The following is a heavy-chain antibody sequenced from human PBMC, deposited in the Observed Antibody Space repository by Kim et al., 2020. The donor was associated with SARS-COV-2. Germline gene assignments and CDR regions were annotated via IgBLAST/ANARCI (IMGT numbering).Heavy chain of an antibody. J-gene: IGHJ6*02. CDR2: IKQDGSEK. D-gene: IGHD2-21*02. V-gene: IGHV3-7*01. Sequence: GGSLRLSCAASGFTFSSYWMSWVRQAPGKGLEWVANIKQDGSEKYYVDSVKGRFTISRDNAKNSLYLQMNSLRAEDTAVYYCARELVRIVVVTAGRSRYYYYGMDVWGQGTTVTVSS. CDR1: GFTFSSYW. CDR3: ARELVRIVVVTAGRSRYYYYGMDV.